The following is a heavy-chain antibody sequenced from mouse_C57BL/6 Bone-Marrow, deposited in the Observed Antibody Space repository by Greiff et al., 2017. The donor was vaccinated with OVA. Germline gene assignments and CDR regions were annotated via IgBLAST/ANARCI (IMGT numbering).Heavy chain of an antibody. CDR2: ISSGGDYI. D-gene: IGHD1-1*01. CDR1: GFTFSSYA. CDR3: TRDRDYYGSSYGYFDY. J-gene: IGHJ2*01. V-gene: IGHV5-9-1*02. Sequence: EVQGVESGEGLVKPGGSLKLSCAASGFTFSSYAMSWVRQTPEKRLEWVAYISSGGDYIYYADTVKGRFTISRDNARNTLYLQMSSLKSEDTAMYYCTRDRDYYGSSYGYFDYWGQGTTLTVSS.